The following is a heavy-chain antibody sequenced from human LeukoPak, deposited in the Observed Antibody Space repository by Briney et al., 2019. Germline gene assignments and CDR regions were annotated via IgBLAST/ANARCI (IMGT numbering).Heavy chain of an antibody. CDR1: GFTFSSYG. Sequence: GGSLRLSCAASGFTFSSYGMHWVRQAPGKGLEWVAVIWYDGSNKYYADSVKGRFTISRDNSKNTLYLQMNSLRAEDTAVYYCARASYGSESPGPFYYGVDVWGQGTTVTVSS. CDR2: IWYDGSNK. V-gene: IGHV3-33*01. D-gene: IGHD3-10*01. J-gene: IGHJ6*02. CDR3: ARASYGSESPGPFYYGVDV.